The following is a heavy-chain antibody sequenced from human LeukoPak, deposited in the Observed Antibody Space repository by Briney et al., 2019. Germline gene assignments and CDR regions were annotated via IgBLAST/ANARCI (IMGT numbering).Heavy chain of an antibody. CDR1: GASLGGDS. CDR2: ISATGTS. D-gene: IGHD3-22*01. CDR3: ARVLIKNLLVGAFDI. J-gene: IGHJ3*02. V-gene: IGHV4-4*07. Sequence: SETLSLTCTVSGASLGGDSWSWIRQPAGKTLEWIGRISATGTSDYNPSLKSRVTISVDTSKNQFSLKLSSVTAADTAVYYCARVLIKNLLVGAFDIWGQGTMVTVSS.